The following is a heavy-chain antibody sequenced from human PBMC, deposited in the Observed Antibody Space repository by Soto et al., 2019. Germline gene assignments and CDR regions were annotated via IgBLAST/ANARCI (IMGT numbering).Heavy chain of an antibody. CDR3: ARRPGSYFHDYYFDY. V-gene: IGHV4-39*01. CDR1: GGSISSSSYY. Sequence: PSETLSLTCTVSGGSISSSSYYWGWIRQPPGKGLEWIGSIYYSGSTYYNPSLKSRVTISVDTSKNQFSLKLSSVTAADTAVYYCARRPGSYFHDYYFDYWGQGNLVTVSS. CDR2: IYYSGST. D-gene: IGHD1-26*01. J-gene: IGHJ4*02.